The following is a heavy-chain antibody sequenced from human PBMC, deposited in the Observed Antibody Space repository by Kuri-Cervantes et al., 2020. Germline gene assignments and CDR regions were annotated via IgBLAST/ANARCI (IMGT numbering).Heavy chain of an antibody. CDR2: INHSGST. V-gene: IGHV4-34*01. CDR3: ARDGFSGSYKLYYGMDV. D-gene: IGHD1-26*01. CDR1: GGSFSGYY. Sequence: SETLSLTCAVYGGSFSGYYWSWIRQPPGKGLEWIGEINHSGSTNYNPSLKSRVTISVDTSKNQFSLKLSSVTAADTAVYFCARDGFSGSYKLYYGMDVWGQGTTVTVSS. J-gene: IGHJ6*02.